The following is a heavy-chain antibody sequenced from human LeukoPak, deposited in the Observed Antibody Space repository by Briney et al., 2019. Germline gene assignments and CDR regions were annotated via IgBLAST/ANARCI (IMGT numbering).Heavy chain of an antibody. Sequence: PSETLSLTCAVYGGSFSGYYWSWIRQPPGKGREWMGEINHSGSTNYNPSLKSRVTISVDTSKNQFSLKLSSVTAADTAVYYCARGHRGYYYYYGMDVWGQGTTVTVSS. V-gene: IGHV4-34*01. CDR3: ARGHRGYYYYYGMDV. CDR2: INHSGST. J-gene: IGHJ6*02. D-gene: IGHD1-14*01. CDR1: GGSFSGYY.